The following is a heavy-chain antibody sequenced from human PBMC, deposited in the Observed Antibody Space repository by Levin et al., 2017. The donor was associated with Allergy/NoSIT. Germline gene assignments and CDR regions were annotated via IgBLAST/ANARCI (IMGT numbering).Heavy chain of an antibody. J-gene: IGHJ5*02. CDR2: IYSGGST. CDR1: GFTVTSNY. V-gene: IGHV3-66*01. CDR3: VRDMEWPTNH. D-gene: IGHD3-3*01. Sequence: LSLTCAASGFTVTSNYMSWVRQAPGKGLEWVSDIYSGGSTYYAVSVKGRFSISRDFSKNTLYLQMNSLGAEDTAMYYCVRDMEWPTNHWGQGTLVTVSS.